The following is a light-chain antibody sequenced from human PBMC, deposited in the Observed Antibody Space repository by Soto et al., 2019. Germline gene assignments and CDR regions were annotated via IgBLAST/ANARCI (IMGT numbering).Light chain of an antibody. CDR1: QSVSSSY. V-gene: IGKV3-20*01. Sequence: EIVLTQSPGTLSLSPGQIATLSCSASQSVSSSYLAWYQQKPGQAPRLLIYGASSRATGIPDRFSGSGSGTDFTLTISRLEPEDFAVYYWQQYGSSPRTVGQGTKVEIK. CDR3: QQYGSSPRT. J-gene: IGKJ1*01. CDR2: GAS.